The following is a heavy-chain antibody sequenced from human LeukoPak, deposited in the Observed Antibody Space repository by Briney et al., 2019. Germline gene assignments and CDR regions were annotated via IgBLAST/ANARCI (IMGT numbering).Heavy chain of an antibody. CDR2: ISGSGYTI. J-gene: IGHJ6*02. CDR3: ARDSRDYYYGMDV. CDR1: GFTFSSYG. V-gene: IGHV3-48*03. Sequence: GGSLRLSCAASGFTFSSYGMNWVRQAPGKGLEWVSYISGSGYTIYYADSVKGRFTMSRDNVKNSLYLEMHSLRAEDTAVYYCARDSRDYYYGMDVWGQGTTVTVSS.